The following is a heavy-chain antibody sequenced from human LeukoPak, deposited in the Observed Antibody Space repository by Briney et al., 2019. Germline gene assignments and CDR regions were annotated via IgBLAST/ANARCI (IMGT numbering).Heavy chain of an antibody. J-gene: IGHJ5*02. CDR2: IYTSGST. D-gene: IGHD6-13*01. CDR1: GGSISSGSYY. Sequence: PSETLSLTCTVSGGSISSGSYYWSWIRQPAGKGLEWIGRIYTSGSTNYNPSLKSRVTISVDTSKNQFSLKLSSVTAADTAVYYCASNGRDSSSWYENWFDPWGQGTLVTGSS. CDR3: ASNGRDSSSWYENWFDP. V-gene: IGHV4-61*02.